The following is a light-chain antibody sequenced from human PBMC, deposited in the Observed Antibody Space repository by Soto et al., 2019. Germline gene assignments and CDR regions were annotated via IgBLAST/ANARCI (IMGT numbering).Light chain of an antibody. CDR3: QQYLSYPWT. CDR1: QTINRW. Sequence: DIQMTQSPSTLSASVGDTVIITCRASQTINRWLAWYQQKSGKAPKVLIYMASNLERGSPSRCSGSGSGTEFTLTISNRQPDDFATYYCQQYLSYPWTFGQGTKVEIK. J-gene: IGKJ1*01. CDR2: MAS. V-gene: IGKV1-5*03.